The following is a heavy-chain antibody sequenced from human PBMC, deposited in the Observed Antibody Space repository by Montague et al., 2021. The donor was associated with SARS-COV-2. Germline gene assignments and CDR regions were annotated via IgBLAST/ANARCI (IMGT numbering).Heavy chain of an antibody. Sequence: ILSLTCTVSGGSISSGDYFWNWIRQTPGKGLEWIGYIYNNDRTNYTQSLESRVSISVDMSKNQFSLKLSSVTAADTAVYYCARMGGWAAAFWGQGTLVTVSS. D-gene: IGHD2-15*01. J-gene: IGHJ4*02. CDR1: GGSISSGDYF. CDR3: ARMGGWAAAF. CDR2: IYNNDRT. V-gene: IGHV4-30-4*08.